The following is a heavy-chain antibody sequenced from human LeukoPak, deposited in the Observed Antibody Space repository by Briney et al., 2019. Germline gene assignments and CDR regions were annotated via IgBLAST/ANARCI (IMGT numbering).Heavy chain of an antibody. CDR1: GFTFSTYG. CDR2: IRYDGSNK. V-gene: IGHV3-30*02. CDR3: AKALYSGSYIGILDY. D-gene: IGHD1-26*01. Sequence: PGGSLRLSCAASGFTFSTYGMSWVRQAPGKGLEWVAFIRYDGSNKYYADSVKGRFTISRDNSKNTLYLQMNSLRAEDTAVYYCAKALYSGSYIGILDYWGQGTLVTVSS. J-gene: IGHJ4*02.